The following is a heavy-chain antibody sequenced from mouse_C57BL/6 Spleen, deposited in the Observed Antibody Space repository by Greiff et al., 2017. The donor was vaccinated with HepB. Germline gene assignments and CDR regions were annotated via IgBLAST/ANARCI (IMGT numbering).Heavy chain of an antibody. V-gene: IGHV1-59*01. CDR3: ARAAGFDY. Sequence: QVQLQQPGAELVRPGTSVKLSCKASGYTFTSYWMHWVKQRPGQGLERIGAIDPSDSYTNYNQKFKGKATLTVDTSSSTAYMQLSRLTSEDSAVYYCARAAGFDYWGQGTTLTVSS. J-gene: IGHJ2*01. D-gene: IGHD3-3*01. CDR1: GYTFTSYW. CDR2: IDPSDSYT.